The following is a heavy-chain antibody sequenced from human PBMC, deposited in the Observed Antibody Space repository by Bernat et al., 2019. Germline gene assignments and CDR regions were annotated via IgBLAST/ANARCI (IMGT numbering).Heavy chain of an antibody. CDR3: ARQGSSSSWGTSESFDY. CDR1: GGSISSSSYY. J-gene: IGHJ4*02. V-gene: IGHV4-39*01. D-gene: IGHD6-13*01. Sequence: QLQLQESGPGLVKPSETLSLTCTVSGGSISSSSYYWGWIRQPPGKGLEWIGSIYYSGSTYYTPSLKRRVTISVDTSNNRFSLKLSSVTAADTAVYYCARQGSSSSWGTSESFDYWGQGTLSTISS. CDR2: IYYSGST.